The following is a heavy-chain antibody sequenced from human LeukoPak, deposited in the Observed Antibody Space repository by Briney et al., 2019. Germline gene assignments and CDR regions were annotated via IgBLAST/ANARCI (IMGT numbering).Heavy chain of an antibody. V-gene: IGHV4-39*01. CDR2: IYYSGNT. CDR3: ARHTHCSSTNCYMGY. J-gene: IGHJ4*02. CDR1: GDSLSSSVSY. D-gene: IGHD2-2*02. Sequence: PSETLSLTCTVSGDSLSSSVSYWGWIRQPPRKGLEWIGMIYYSGNTYYNPSLKSRVTISVDTSKNQFSLKLSSVTAADTAVYYCARHTHCSSTNCYMGYWGQGTLVTVSS.